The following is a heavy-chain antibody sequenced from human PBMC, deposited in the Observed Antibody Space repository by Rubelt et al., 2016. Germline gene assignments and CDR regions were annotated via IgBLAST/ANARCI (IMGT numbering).Heavy chain of an antibody. V-gene: IGHV4-4*02. CDR3: ARPSSSGSYGY. J-gene: IGHJ4*02. Sequence: QVQLQESGPGLVKPSGTLSLTCTVSGGSISSSNWWSWVRQPPGKGLEWIGRIYYSGNTYYNPSLKSRVNISVDTSKNQFSPKLSSVNAADTAVYYCARPSSSGSYGYWGQGTLVTVSS. D-gene: IGHD1-26*01. CDR2: IYYSGNT. CDR1: GGSISSSNW.